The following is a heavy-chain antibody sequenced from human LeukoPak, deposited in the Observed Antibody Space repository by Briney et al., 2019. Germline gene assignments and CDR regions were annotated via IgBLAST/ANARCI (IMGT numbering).Heavy chain of an antibody. D-gene: IGHD4-11*01. V-gene: IGHV4-59*08. CDR2: IYYSGST. CDR1: GGSISSYY. CDR3: ASQMTTDAFDI. J-gene: IGHJ3*02. Sequence: SETLSLTCTVSGGSISSYYWSWIRQPPGKGLEWIGYIYYSGSTNYNPSLKSRVTISVDTSKNQFSLKLSSVTAADTAVYYCASQMTTDAFDIWGQGTMVTVSS.